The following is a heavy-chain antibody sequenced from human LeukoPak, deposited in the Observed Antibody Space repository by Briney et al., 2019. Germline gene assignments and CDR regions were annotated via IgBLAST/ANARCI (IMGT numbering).Heavy chain of an antibody. J-gene: IGHJ3*02. CDR1: GFIFSDYY. CDR2: ISSSASST. V-gene: IGHV3-11*05. CDR3: ARDQAAFDI. Sequence: GGSLRLSCAASGFIFSDYYMTWIQQPAGKVLEWVSHISSSASSTNYANSVKGRFTISRDNAKNSLHVRIHSPRAEDTAVYYCARDQAAFDIWGQGTMVTVSS.